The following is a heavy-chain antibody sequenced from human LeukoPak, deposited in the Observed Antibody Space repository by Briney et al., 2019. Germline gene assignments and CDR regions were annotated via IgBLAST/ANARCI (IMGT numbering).Heavy chain of an antibody. D-gene: IGHD2-15*01. CDR1: GYTFTSYG. V-gene: IGHV1-18*01. Sequence: GASVKVSCKASGYTFTSYGISWVRQAPGQGLEWMGWISAYNGITNYAQKLQGRVTMTTDTSTSTAYMELRSLRSDDTAVYYCARDRGVVVVAASFDYWGQGTLVTVSS. CDR2: ISAYNGIT. J-gene: IGHJ4*02. CDR3: ARDRGVVVVAASFDY.